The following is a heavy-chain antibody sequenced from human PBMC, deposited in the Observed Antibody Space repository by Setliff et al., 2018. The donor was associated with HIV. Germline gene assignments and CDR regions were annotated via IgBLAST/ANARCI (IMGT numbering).Heavy chain of an antibody. CDR2: ISFDGSHK. Sequence: PGGSLRLSCSASEFTSTPYTLYWVRQAPGKGLEWVAVISFDGSHKYYADSLKGRFTISRDNSKNTLYLQMNSLRPEDTAVYYCARDQIAGLIIYYYYYGMDVWGQGTSVTVSS. CDR3: ARDQIAGLIIYYYYYGMDV. D-gene: IGHD3-9*01. CDR1: EFTSTPYT. V-gene: IGHV3-30*04. J-gene: IGHJ6*02.